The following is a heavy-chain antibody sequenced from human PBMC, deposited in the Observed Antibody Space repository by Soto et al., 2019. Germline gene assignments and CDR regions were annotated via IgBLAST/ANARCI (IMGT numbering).Heavy chain of an antibody. V-gene: IGHV3-23*01. Sequence: GGSLRLSCAASGFTFSSYAMTWVRQAPGRGLEWVSAISGSGSPTYYADSVKGRFTISRDNSKSTLYLQMNSLRADDTAVYYCARDMSGGTYNYYYGMDVWAQGTTVTVSS. CDR1: GFTFSSYA. J-gene: IGHJ6*02. CDR2: ISGSGSPT. CDR3: ARDMSGGTYNYYYGMDV. D-gene: IGHD1-26*01.